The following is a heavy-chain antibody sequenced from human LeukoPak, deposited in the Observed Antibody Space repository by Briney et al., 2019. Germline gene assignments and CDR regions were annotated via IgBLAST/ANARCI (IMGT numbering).Heavy chain of an antibody. J-gene: IGHJ4*02. CDR3: AGDLRHYDSSGYYLDY. Sequence: HPGGSLRLSCAASGFTFSSYAMSWVRQAPGKGLEWVSAISGSGGSTYYADSVKGRFTISRDNSKNTLYLQMNSLRAEDTAVYYCAGDLRHYDSSGYYLDYWGQGTLVTVSS. CDR2: ISGSGGST. V-gene: IGHV3-23*01. CDR1: GFTFSSYA. D-gene: IGHD3-22*01.